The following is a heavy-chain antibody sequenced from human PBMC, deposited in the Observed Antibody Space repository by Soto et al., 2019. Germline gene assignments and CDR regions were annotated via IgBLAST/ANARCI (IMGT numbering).Heavy chain of an antibody. CDR3: TTDIPDYYYDSSGPE. V-gene: IGHV3-23*01. CDR1: GFTFSSYA. CDR2: ISGSGGST. D-gene: IGHD3-22*01. J-gene: IGHJ4*02. Sequence: AGGSLRLSCAASGFTFSSYAMSWVRQAPGKGLEWVSAISGSGGSTYYADSVKGRFTISRDNSKNTLYLQMNSLKTEDTAVYYCTTDIPDYYYDSSGPEWGQGTSVTVSS.